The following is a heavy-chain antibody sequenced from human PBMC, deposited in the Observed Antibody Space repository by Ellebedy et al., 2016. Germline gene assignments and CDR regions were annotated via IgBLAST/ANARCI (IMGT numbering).Heavy chain of an antibody. D-gene: IGHD6-19*01. V-gene: IGHV3-74*01. CDR3: ARLTVVAGQDY. Sequence: HTGGSLRLSCAVSGLTFSDYWMHWVRQTPGKGLVWVAQINNDSSSTDYADSVKGRFTISRDNAKNTLYLQMSSLRAEDSAVYYCARLTVVAGQDYWGLGTLVTVSS. J-gene: IGHJ4*02. CDR1: GLTFSDYW. CDR2: INNDSSST.